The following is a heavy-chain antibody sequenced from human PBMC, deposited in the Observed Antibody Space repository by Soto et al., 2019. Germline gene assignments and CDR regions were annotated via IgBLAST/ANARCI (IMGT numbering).Heavy chain of an antibody. CDR2: TYYRSKWYN. Sequence: SQTLSLTCAISGDSVSSNSAAWNWIRQSPSRGLEWLGRTYYRSKWYNDYAVSVKSRITINPDTSKNQFSLQLNSVTPEDTAVYYCVRLRQWLDDYYYYYGMDVWGQGTTVTVS. J-gene: IGHJ6*02. V-gene: IGHV6-1*01. CDR3: VRLRQWLDDYYYYYGMDV. D-gene: IGHD6-19*01. CDR1: GDSVSSNSAA.